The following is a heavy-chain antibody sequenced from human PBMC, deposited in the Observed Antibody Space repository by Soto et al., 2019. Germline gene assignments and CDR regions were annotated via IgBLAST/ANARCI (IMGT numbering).Heavy chain of an antibody. J-gene: IGHJ4*02. CDR3: AKDGAPRYCGRSSCRPARAY. CDR2: ISYDGSHK. V-gene: IGHV3-30*18. Sequence: QVQLVESGGGVVQPGRSLRLSCAGSGFTFSNYGLHWVRQAPGKGLEWVAVISYDGSHKYYADSVKGRFTIARDNSNNMLYLQVDSLRAEETAVYYCAKDGAPRYCGRSSCRPARAYWGQGTLVTVSS. D-gene: IGHD2-15*01. CDR1: GFTFSNYG.